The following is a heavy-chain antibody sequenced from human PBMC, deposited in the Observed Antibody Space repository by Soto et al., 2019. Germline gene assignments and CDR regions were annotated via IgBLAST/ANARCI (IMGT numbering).Heavy chain of an antibody. Sequence: SVKVSCKASGFTFIRSAIQWVRQARGQRLEWIGWIVVGNGDTNYAQNFQERVTIYRDMSTSTAYMELGSLRSEDTAVYYCAADQRGYYGSGSYGPGYYSNYYVMDVWGQGTTVTVSS. V-gene: IGHV1-58*02. J-gene: IGHJ6*02. CDR3: AADQRGYYGSGSYGPGYYSNYYVMDV. CDR1: GFTFIRSA. D-gene: IGHD3-10*01. CDR2: IVVGNGDT.